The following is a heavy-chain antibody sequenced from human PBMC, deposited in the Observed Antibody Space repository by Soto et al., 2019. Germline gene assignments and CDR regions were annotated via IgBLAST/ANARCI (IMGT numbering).Heavy chain of an antibody. CDR3: ATADIAVSKVLEYYFDY. D-gene: IGHD6-19*01. J-gene: IGHJ4*02. CDR1: GGTFSSYA. V-gene: IGHV1-69*12. Sequence: QVQLVQSGAEVKKPGSSVKVSCTASGGTFSSYAISWVRQAPGQGLEWMGGIIPIFGTANYAQKFQGRVTITADESTSTAYMELSSLRSEDTAVYYCATADIAVSKVLEYYFDYWGQGTLVTVSS. CDR2: IIPIFGTA.